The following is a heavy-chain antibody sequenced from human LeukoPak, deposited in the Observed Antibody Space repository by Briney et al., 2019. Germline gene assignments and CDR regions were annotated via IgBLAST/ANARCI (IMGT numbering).Heavy chain of an antibody. CDR1: GFTFSSYA. Sequence: GGSLRLSCAASGFTFSSYAMSWVRQAPGKGLEWVSTVSSSGGSTYFADSVKGRFTISRDNSKNTLSLQMNSLRAEDTAVYYCAKDPRAGGLDYWGQGTLVTVSS. CDR3: AKDPRAGGLDY. V-gene: IGHV3-23*01. J-gene: IGHJ4*02. D-gene: IGHD6-19*01. CDR2: VSSSGGST.